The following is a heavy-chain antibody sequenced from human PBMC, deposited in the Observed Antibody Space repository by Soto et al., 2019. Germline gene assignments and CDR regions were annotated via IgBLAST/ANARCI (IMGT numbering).Heavy chain of an antibody. V-gene: IGHV3-23*01. CDR2: ISGGGSST. D-gene: IGHD3-16*01. CDR1: GGTFSIYA. CDR3: AKVPGYDYVWGTYYYFDY. Sequence: GASVKVSCKASGGTFSIYAMIWVRQAPGKGLEWVSSISGGGSSTYYADSVKGRFTISRDNSKNTLYLQMNSLRAEDTAVYYCAKVPGYDYVWGTYYYFDYWGLGAQVTVSS. J-gene: IGHJ4*02.